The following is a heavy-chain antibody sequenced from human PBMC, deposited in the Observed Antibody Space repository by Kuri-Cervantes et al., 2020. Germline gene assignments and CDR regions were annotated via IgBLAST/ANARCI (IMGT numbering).Heavy chain of an antibody. CDR2: ISYDGSNK. CDR3: ARDDVWERGMVRGVINNRFDP. Sequence: GESLKISCAASGFTFSSYAMHWVRQAPGKGLEWVAVISYDGSNKYYADSVKGRFTISRDNSKNTLYLQMNSLRAEDTAVYYCARDDVWERGMVRGVINNRFDPWGQGTLVTVSS. CDR1: GFTFSSYA. V-gene: IGHV3-30-3*01. J-gene: IGHJ5*02. D-gene: IGHD3-10*01.